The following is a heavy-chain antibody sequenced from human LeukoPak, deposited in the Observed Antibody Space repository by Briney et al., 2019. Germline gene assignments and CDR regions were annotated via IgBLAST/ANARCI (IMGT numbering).Heavy chain of an antibody. J-gene: IGHJ6*02. V-gene: IGHV3-49*04. D-gene: IGHD3-10*01. CDR3: TRDGGVLLWFGSHGGKNYGMDV. CDR1: GFTFGEYA. Sequence: PGRSLRLSCTASGFTFGEYAMSWVRQAPGKGLEWVGFIRSKAYGGTTEYAAFVKGRFTISRDDSKSIAYLQMNSLKTEDTAVYYCTRDGGVLLWFGSHGGKNYGMDVWGQGTTVTVSS. CDR2: IRSKAYGGTT.